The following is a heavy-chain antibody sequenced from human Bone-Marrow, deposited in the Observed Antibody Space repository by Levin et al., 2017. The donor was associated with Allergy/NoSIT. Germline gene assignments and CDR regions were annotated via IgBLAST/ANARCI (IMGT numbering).Heavy chain of an antibody. D-gene: IGHD3-22*01. Sequence: GGSLRLSCAASGFTFSSYSMNWVRQAPGKGLEWVSYISSSSSTIYYADSVKGRFTISRDNAKNSLYLQMNSLRAEDTAVYYCARSYYDSSGYYYALGFDYWGQGTLVTVSS. J-gene: IGHJ4*02. CDR1: GFTFSSYS. V-gene: IGHV3-48*04. CDR2: ISSSSSTI. CDR3: ARSYYDSSGYYYALGFDY.